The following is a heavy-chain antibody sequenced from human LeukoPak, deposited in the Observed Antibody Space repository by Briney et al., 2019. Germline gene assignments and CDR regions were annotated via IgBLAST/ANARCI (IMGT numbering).Heavy chain of an antibody. CDR1: GFTFSSFA. J-gene: IGHJ3*01. V-gene: IGHV3-23*01. CDR3: TKCAQGDRNIAFDL. Sequence: GGSLRLSCAASGFTFSSFAMNWVRQAPGKGLEWVSCIRGGGAGTFYADSVKGRFTVSRDNAKSTLYLQMNSLRVEDRAIYYYTKCAQGDRNIAFDLWGPGTTVSV. CDR2: IRGGGAGT. D-gene: IGHD2-21*01.